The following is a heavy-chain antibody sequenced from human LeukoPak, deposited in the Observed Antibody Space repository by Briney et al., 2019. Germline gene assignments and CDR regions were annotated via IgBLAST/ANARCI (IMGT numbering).Heavy chain of an antibody. D-gene: IGHD2-21*02. Sequence: SETLSLTCIVSGGSISSRRFYWGWIRQPPGKGLEWIGTIYYSGSTYYNPSLKSRVTISADTSKNQFSLNLSSVTAEDTGVYYGARHVSCDLRIVVVTSDWYFDRWGRGTLVTVSS. J-gene: IGHJ2*01. V-gene: IGHV4-39*01. CDR1: GGSISSRRFY. CDR3: ARHVSCDLRIVVVTSDWYFDR. CDR2: IYYSGST.